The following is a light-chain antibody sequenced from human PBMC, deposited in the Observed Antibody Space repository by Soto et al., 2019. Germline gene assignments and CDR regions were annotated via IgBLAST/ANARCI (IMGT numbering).Light chain of an antibody. CDR2: GAS. V-gene: IGKV3-20*01. J-gene: IGKJ1*01. CDR1: QSVSSSY. Sequence: EIVLTQSPGTLSLSPGERATLSGRASQSVSSSYLAWYQQKPGQAPRLLIYGASSRATGIPDRFSGSGSGTDFTLTISRLEPEDFAVYNCQQYGTSPPTFGQGTKVDIK. CDR3: QQYGTSPPT.